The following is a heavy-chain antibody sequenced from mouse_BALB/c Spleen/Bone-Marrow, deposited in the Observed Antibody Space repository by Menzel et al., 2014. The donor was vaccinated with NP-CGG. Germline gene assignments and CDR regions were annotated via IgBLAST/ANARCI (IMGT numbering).Heavy chain of an antibody. CDR1: GFTFSGCA. J-gene: IGHJ3*01. Sequence: EVKVEESGGGLVKPGGSLKLSCAASGFTFSGCAMSWVRQSPEKRLEWVATISSGGSYIHYPDSVKGRFTISRDNAKNTLYLQMSSLRSEDTAIYYCARPDPWFAYWGQTTLVTVSA. CDR3: ARPDPWFAY. V-gene: IGHV5-9-1*01. CDR2: ISSGGSYI.